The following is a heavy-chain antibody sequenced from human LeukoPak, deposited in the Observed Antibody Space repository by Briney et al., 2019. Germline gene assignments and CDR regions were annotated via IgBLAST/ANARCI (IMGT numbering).Heavy chain of an antibody. CDR2: ISYDGSNK. CDR3: AKVPTVVWHGMDV. J-gene: IGHJ6*02. CDR1: GFTFSSYG. D-gene: IGHD2-15*01. Sequence: GGSLRLSCAASGFTFSSYGMHWVRQAPGKGLEWVAVISYDGSNKYYADSVKGRFTISRDNSKNTLYLQMNSLRAEDTAVYYCAKVPTVVWHGMDVWGQGTTVTVSS. V-gene: IGHV3-30*18.